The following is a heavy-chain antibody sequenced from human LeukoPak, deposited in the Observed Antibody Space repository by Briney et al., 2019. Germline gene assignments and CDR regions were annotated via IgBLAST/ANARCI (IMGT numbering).Heavy chain of an antibody. Sequence: SETLSLTCTVSGGSISSYYWSWIRQPPGKGLEWIGYIYYSGSTNYNPSLKSRVTISVDTSKNQFSLKLSSVTAADTAVYYCARGIAAAGINWFDPWGQGTLVTVSS. J-gene: IGHJ5*02. D-gene: IGHD6-13*01. CDR2: IYYSGST. CDR1: GGSISSYY. V-gene: IGHV4-59*01. CDR3: ARGIAAAGINWFDP.